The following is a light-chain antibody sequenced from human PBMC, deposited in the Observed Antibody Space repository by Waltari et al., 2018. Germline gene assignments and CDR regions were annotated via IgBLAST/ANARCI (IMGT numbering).Light chain of an antibody. CDR1: SSLSTSY. J-gene: IGKJ2*01. CDR2: RIS. CDR3: QQGHFIPTT. V-gene: IGKV3D-7*01. Sequence: EIVLTQSPASMAVSQGQRVTISCTASSSLSTSYLHWYQQKPGFPPRLLLYRISSLASGVPARFSGNSSGTSYTLTISNIKIEDAANYYCQQGHFIPTTFGQGTKVEIK.